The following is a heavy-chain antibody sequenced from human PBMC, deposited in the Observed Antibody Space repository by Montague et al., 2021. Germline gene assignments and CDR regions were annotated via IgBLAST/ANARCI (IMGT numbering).Heavy chain of an antibody. CDR3: TRPGGYCTNDTYYFWFAP. D-gene: IGHD2-8*01. V-gene: IGHV4-39*01. CDR1: GGSISRSSYY. Sequence: SETLSLTCTVSGGSISRSSYYWGWIRQPPGKGLEWIGSIYSSGSTYYNPSLKSRVTISADTSKNQFSLKLSSVTAADTAVYYCTRPGGYCTNDTYYFWFAPWGQGILVTVSS. J-gene: IGHJ5*02. CDR2: IYSSGST.